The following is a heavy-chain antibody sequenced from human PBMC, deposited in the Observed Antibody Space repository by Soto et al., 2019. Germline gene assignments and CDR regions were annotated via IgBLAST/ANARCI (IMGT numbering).Heavy chain of an antibody. CDR3: AREYDIWNSYFDY. CDR2: IYYSGST. D-gene: IGHD1-20*01. J-gene: IGHJ4*02. V-gene: IGHV4-30-4*01. CDR1: GGSISSGDYY. Sequence: SETLSLTCTVSGGSISSGDYYWSWIRQPPGKGLEWIGYIYYSGSTYYYPSLKSRVTRSVDTSKNQFSLKLSSVTAAATAVYYCAREYDIWNSYFDYWGQGTLVTVSS.